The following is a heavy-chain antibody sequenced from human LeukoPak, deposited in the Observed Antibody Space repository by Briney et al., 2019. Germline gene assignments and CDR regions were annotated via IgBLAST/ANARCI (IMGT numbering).Heavy chain of an antibody. CDR3: AKSGGYGLIDC. Sequence: SETLSLTCAVSGVSISGSGHYWGWIRHPPGKGLEWIGNIYHSGSTYYNASLQSRVTISIDTSRNQFSLRLNSVTAADTAMYYCAKSGGYGLIDCWGQGTLVTVSS. D-gene: IGHD1-26*01. V-gene: IGHV4-39*01. CDR1: GVSISGSGHY. J-gene: IGHJ4*02. CDR2: IYHSGST.